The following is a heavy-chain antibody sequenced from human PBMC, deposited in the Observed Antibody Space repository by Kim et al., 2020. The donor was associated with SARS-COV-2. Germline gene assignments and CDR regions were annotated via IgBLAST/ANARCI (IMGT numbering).Heavy chain of an antibody. CDR3: ARSRVAARPLYGY. J-gene: IGHJ4*02. Sequence: SETLSLTCAVYGGSFSGYYWSWIRQPPGKGLEWIGEINHSGSTNYNPSLKSRVTISVDTSKNQFSLKLSSVTAADTAVYYCARSRVAARPLYGYWGQGTLVTVSS. CDR2: INHSGST. D-gene: IGHD6-6*01. CDR1: GGSFSGYY. V-gene: IGHV4-34*01.